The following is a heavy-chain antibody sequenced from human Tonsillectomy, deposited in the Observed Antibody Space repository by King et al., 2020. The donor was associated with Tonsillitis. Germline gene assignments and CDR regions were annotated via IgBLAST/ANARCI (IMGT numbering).Heavy chain of an antibody. D-gene: IGHD1-26*01. Sequence: QLVQSGGGLVKPGGSLRISCEASGFNFSNTWMSWVRQAPGKGLEWVGRIKRKSDGETTDYTAPVRGRFTISRDDSKDTLYLQMSSLQSDDTAVYHCTTEVGRGGVWGKGTTVAVSS. J-gene: IGHJ6*04. CDR3: TTEVGRGGV. V-gene: IGHV3-15*01. CDR1: GFNFSNTW. CDR2: IKRKSDGETT.